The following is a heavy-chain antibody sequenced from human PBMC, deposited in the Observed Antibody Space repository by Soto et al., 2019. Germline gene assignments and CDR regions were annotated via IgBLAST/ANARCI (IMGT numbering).Heavy chain of an antibody. J-gene: IGHJ6*02. Sequence: SVKVSCKASGYSFSSYAISWVRQAPGQGLEWMGGIIPIFGTANYAQKFQGRVTITADESTSTAYMELSSLRSEDTAVYYCARDRDIVVVVAATPTGYYYGMDVWGQGTTVTVSS. D-gene: IGHD2-15*01. CDR2: IIPIFGTA. V-gene: IGHV1-69*13. CDR1: GYSFSSYA. CDR3: ARDRDIVVVVAATPTGYYYGMDV.